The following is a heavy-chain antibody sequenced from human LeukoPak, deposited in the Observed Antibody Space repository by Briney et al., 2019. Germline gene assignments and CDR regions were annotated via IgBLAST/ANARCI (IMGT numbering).Heavy chain of an antibody. J-gene: IGHJ4*02. CDR2: IYTSGST. Sequence: LETLSLTCTVSGGSISSYYWSWIRQPAGKGLEWIGRIYTSGSTYYNPSLKSRVTISVDTSKNQFSLKLSSVTAADTAVYYCAREFGTFSSGWYVGGFDYWGQGTLVTVSS. CDR1: GGSISSYY. D-gene: IGHD6-19*01. V-gene: IGHV4-4*07. CDR3: AREFGTFSSGWYVGGFDY.